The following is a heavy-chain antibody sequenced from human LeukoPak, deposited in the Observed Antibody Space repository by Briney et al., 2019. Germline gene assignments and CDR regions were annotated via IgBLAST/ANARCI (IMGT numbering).Heavy chain of an antibody. V-gene: IGHV3-49*03. D-gene: IGHD4-23*01. CDR3: TRDYGGKNFDY. CDR1: GFTFGDYA. J-gene: IGHJ4*02. Sequence: GGSLRLSCTASGFTFGDYAMSWFRQAPGKGLEWVGFIRSKAYGGTTEYAASVKGRFTISRDDSKSIAYLQMNSLKTGDTAVYYCTRDYGGKNFDYWGQGTLVTVSS. CDR2: IRSKAYGGTT.